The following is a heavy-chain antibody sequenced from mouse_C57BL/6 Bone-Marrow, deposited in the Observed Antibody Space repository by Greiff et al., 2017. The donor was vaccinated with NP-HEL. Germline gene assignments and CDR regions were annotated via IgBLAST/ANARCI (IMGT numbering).Heavy chain of an antibody. V-gene: IGHV1-66*01. J-gene: IGHJ3*01. Sequence: QVQLQQSGPELVKPGASVKISCKASGYSFTSYYIHWVKQRPGQGLEWIGWIYPGSGNTKYNEKFKGKATLTADTSSSTAYMQLSSLTSEDSAVYCCARGDGYYAWFAYWGQGTLVTVSA. D-gene: IGHD2-3*01. CDR1: GYSFTSYY. CDR3: ARGDGYYAWFAY. CDR2: IYPGSGNT.